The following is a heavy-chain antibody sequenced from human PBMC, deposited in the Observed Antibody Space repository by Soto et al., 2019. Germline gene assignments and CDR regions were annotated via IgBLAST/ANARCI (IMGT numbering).Heavy chain of an antibody. CDR2: IKSKADSGTI. CDR1: GFIFSNAW. J-gene: IGHJ4*02. CDR3: TTDLPGAPDDY. D-gene: IGHD1-26*01. V-gene: IGHV3-15*07. Sequence: PGGSLRLSCAASGFIFSNAWMNWVRQAPGKGLEWVGRIKSKADSGTIDFAAPVKGRFTISRDDSKNTLYLQMNSLKSEDTAVYYCTTDLPGAPDDYWGQGSLVTVSS.